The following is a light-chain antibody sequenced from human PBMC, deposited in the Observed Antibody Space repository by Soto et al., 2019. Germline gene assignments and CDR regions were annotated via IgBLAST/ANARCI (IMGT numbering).Light chain of an antibody. CDR1: QSISSW. CDR3: QQYNSYPWT. V-gene: IGKV1-5*03. Sequence: DIQMTQSPPTRSASALDRVTITCRASQSISSWLAWYQQKPGKAPKLLIYKASSLETGVPSRFSGSRSGTEFTLTISSLQPDDFATYYCQQYNSYPWTFGQGTKVDIK. J-gene: IGKJ1*01. CDR2: KAS.